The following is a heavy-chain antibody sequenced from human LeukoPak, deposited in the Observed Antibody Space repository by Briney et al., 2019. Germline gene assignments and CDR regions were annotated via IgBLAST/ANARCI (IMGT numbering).Heavy chain of an antibody. D-gene: IGHD2-15*01. CDR2: TYYRSKWSN. Sequence: SQTLSLTCAISGDSVSNKDAAWNWIRQSPSRGLGWLGRTYYRSKWSNDYAVSVKSRITINPDTTKNQFSLQLRSVTPDDTAVYYCARQSLGYVDYWGQGSRVTVSS. J-gene: IGHJ4*02. CDR3: ARQSLGYVDY. V-gene: IGHV6-1*01. CDR1: GDSVSNKDAA.